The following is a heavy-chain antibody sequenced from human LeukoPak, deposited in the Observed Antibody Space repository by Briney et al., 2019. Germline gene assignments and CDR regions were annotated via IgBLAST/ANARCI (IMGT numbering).Heavy chain of an antibody. D-gene: IGHD6-19*01. CDR1: GFTFDNYA. J-gene: IGHJ4*02. V-gene: IGHV3-9*01. CDR2: ISWNSGYI. CDR3: AKVRGTYSSGYFFDY. Sequence: GGSLRLSCAASGFTFDNYAMHWVRQAPGKGLEWLSIISWNSGYIGYADSVKGRFTISRDNAKKSLDLQMNSLRAEDTAFYYCAKVRGTYSSGYFFDYWSQGTLVTVSS.